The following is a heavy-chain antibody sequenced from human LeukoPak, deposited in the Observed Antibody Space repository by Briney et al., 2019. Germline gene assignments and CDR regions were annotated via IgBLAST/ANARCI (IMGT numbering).Heavy chain of an antibody. CDR1: GGSISSYY. J-gene: IGHJ4*02. Sequence: SETLSLTCTVSGGSISSYYWSWIRQPPGKGLEWIGYIYYSGSTNYNPSLKSRVTISVDTSKNQFSLKLSSVTAADTAVYYCARGISPNFDYWGRGTLVTVSS. V-gene: IGHV4-59*01. CDR2: IYYSGST. CDR3: ARGISPNFDY.